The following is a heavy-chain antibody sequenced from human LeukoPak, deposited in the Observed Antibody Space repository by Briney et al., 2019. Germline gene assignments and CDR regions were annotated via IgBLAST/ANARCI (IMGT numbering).Heavy chain of an antibody. CDR2: IYYSGST. Sequence: SQTLSLTCTVSGGSISSGGYYWSWIRQHPGKGLEWIGYIYYSGSTYYNPSLKSRVTISVDTSKNQSSLRLSSVTAADTAVYYCARYPNYYDSSGPFAFDIWGQGTMVTVSS. J-gene: IGHJ3*02. CDR3: ARYPNYYDSSGPFAFDI. D-gene: IGHD3-22*01. V-gene: IGHV4-31*03. CDR1: GGSISSGGYY.